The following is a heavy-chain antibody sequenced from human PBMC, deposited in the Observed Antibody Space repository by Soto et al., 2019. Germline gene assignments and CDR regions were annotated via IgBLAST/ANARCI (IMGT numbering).Heavy chain of an antibody. V-gene: IGHV4-4*07. CDR1: GGSMSKFY. CDR3: VRDGSKTLRDCFDP. J-gene: IGHJ5*02. CDR2: VYATGTS. D-gene: IGHD4-17*01. Sequence: QVQVQESGPGLVKPSETLSLTCSVSGGSMSKFYLSWIRKTAGKGLEWMWRVYATGTSDYNPSLRSRIAMSVDISKKTFSLRLRSVTAADTGVYYCVRDGSKTLRDCFDPWGQGILVTVSS.